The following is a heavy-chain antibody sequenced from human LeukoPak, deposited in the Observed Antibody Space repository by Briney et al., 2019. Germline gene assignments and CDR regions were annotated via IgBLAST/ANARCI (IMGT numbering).Heavy chain of an antibody. D-gene: IGHD3-10*01. CDR2: ISSGGSTI. CDR3: ARDLYYGSGRFDY. V-gene: IGHV3-48*03. Sequence: GGSLRLSCAASGFTFSNYEMNWGRQAPGKGLEWVSYISSGGSTIYYADSVKGRFTISRDNAKNSLYLQMNSLRAEDTAIYYCARDLYYGSGRFDYWGQGTLVTVSS. CDR1: GFTFSNYE. J-gene: IGHJ4*02.